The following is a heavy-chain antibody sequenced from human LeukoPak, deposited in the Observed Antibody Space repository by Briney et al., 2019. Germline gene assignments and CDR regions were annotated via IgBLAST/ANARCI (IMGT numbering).Heavy chain of an antibody. J-gene: IGHJ4*02. CDR1: GYTFTGYY. CDR3: ARDRKYRVEMATITDY. Sequence: GASVKVSCKASGYTFTGYYMHWVRQAPGQGLEWMGWINPNSGGTNYAQKFQGRVTMTRDTSISTAYMGLSRLRSDDTAVYYCARDRKYRVEMATITDYWGQGTLVTVSS. D-gene: IGHD5-24*01. V-gene: IGHV1-2*02. CDR2: INPNSGGT.